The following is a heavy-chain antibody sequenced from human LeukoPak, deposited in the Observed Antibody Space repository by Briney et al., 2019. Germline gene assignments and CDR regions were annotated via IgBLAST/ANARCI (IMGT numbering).Heavy chain of an antibody. CDR2: IYTSGST. J-gene: IGHJ6*03. Sequence: SETLSLTSTVSGGSISSYYWSWIRQPAGKGLEWIGRIYTSGSTNYNPSLKSRVTISVDKSKNQFSLKLSSVTAADTAVYYCARGGLLYSSGWGTTLGRYYYYMDVWGKGTTVTVSS. V-gene: IGHV4-4*07. D-gene: IGHD6-19*01. CDR1: GGSISSYY. CDR3: ARGGLLYSSGWGTTLGRYYYYMDV.